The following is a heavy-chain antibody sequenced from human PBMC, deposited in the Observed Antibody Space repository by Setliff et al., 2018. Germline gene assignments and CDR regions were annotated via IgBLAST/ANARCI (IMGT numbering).Heavy chain of an antibody. D-gene: IGHD3-10*01. Sequence: ASVKVSCKTSAYSFSGYYIHWVRQAPGQGLEWMGWINTNNGGTKYAQTFQGRVTMTRDTSITTAYMELSRLTSDDTAVYYCAKTKGFGDGWFDPWGQGTLVTVSS. V-gene: IGHV1-2*02. CDR2: INTNNGGT. CDR1: AYSFSGYY. J-gene: IGHJ5*02. CDR3: AKTKGFGDGWFDP.